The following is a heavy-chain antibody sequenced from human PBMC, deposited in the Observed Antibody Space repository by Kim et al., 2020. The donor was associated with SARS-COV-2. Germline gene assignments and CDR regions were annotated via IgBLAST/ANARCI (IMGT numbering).Heavy chain of an antibody. CDR1: GGTFSSYA. D-gene: IGHD3-10*01. Sequence: SVKVSCKASGGTFSSYAISWVRQAPGQGLEWMGGIIPIFGTANYAQKFQGRVTITADESTSTAYMELSSLRSEDTAVHYCARDFKVRGAEFQHWGQGTLVTVSS. J-gene: IGHJ1*01. CDR2: IIPIFGTA. CDR3: ARDFKVRGAEFQH. V-gene: IGHV1-69*13.